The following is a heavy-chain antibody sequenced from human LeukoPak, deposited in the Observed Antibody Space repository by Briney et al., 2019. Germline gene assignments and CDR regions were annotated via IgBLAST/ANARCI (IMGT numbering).Heavy chain of an antibody. Sequence: ASVKVSCKASGYPFIAYYMHWVRQPPGQGFEWMGWINSNLGDTSYAQKFQGRVTMIRDTSISTAYMELSRLTSDDTAMYSCARDFRRNYFDPWGQGTLVTVSS. CDR3: ARDFRRNYFDP. V-gene: IGHV1-2*02. CDR1: GYPFIAYY. CDR2: INSNLGDT. J-gene: IGHJ5*02.